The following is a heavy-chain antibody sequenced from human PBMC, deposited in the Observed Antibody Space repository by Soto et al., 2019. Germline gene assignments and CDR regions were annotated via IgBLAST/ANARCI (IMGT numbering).Heavy chain of an antibody. D-gene: IGHD2-2*01. J-gene: IGHJ6*02. CDR2: IYYSGST. V-gene: IGHV4-30-4*01. CDR3: ARLRLLWVPAAIRNRTYYYYYGMDV. CDR1: GGSISSGDYY. Sequence: PSETLSLTCTVSGGSISSGDYYWSWIRQPPGKGLEWIGYIYYSGSTYYNPSLKSRVIISVDTSKNQFSLKLSSVTAADTAVYYCARLRLLWVPAAIRNRTYYYYYGMDVWGQGTTVTVSS.